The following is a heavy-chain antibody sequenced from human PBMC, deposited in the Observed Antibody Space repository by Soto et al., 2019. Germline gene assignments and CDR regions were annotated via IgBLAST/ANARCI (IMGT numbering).Heavy chain of an antibody. D-gene: IGHD2-15*01. CDR3: VRQPGGVATPGDDY. J-gene: IGHJ4*02. V-gene: IGHV1-8*01. Sequence: QVKLVQSGAEVKKPGASVKVSCEASGYPFSAFDINRVRQAGGQGLEWMGWMNPDSGDTAFAQRFQDRITMTRSTSISTAYMELSRLTSDDTAVYFCVRQPGGVATPGDDYWGQGTLVTVSS. CDR2: MNPDSGDT. CDR1: GYPFSAFD.